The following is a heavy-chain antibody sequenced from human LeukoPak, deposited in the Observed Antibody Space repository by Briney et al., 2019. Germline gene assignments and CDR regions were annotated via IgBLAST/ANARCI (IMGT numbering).Heavy chain of an antibody. CDR3: ARDIIGPDY. CDR1: GFTFSIYW. Sequence: GRSLRLSRAAAGFTFSIYWMTWVSQAAGKWLEWVANITQDESEEYYVDSVKGRFTISRENAKNSLYLQMNSLRAEDTAVYYCARDIIGPDYWGQGTLVTVSS. J-gene: IGHJ4*02. V-gene: IGHV3-7*01. CDR2: ITQDESEE.